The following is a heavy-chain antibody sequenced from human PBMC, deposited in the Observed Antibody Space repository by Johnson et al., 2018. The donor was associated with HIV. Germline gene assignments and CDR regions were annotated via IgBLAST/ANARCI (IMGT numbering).Heavy chain of an antibody. CDR2: ISYDGGHG. CDR1: GFTFSNYG. J-gene: IGHJ3*02. V-gene: IGHV3-30*18. D-gene: IGHD1-26*01. CDR3: AKDKAGWVLPACDI. Sequence: VQLVESGGGVVQPGKSLRLSCAASGFTFSNYGMHWVRQAPGKGLEWVAVISYDGGHGYYAEFVRGRFTISRDNSENTVYLQMDRRRAGDTASYYCAKDKAGWVLPACDIWGQGTMLTVSS.